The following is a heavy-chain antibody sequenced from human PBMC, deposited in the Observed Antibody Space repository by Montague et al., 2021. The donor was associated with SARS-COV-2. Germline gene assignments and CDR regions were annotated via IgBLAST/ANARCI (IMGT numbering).Heavy chain of an antibody. CDR2: IYYSGST. CDR1: GGSISSGGYY. V-gene: IGHV4-39*01. J-gene: IGHJ5*02. Sequence: SETLSLTCTVSGGSISSGGYYWTWIRQHPGKGLEWIGYIYYSGSTYYNPSLKSRVTISVDTSKNQFSLKLSSVTAADTAVYYCARHSPFTIFGVVTTPGWFDPWGQGTLVTVSS. CDR3: ARHSPFTIFGVVTTPGWFDP. D-gene: IGHD3-3*01.